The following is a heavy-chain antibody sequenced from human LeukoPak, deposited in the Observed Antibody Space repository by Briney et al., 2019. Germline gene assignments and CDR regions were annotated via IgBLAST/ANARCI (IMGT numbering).Heavy chain of an antibody. CDR3: ARHLRGVRVSYFDY. D-gene: IGHD3-10*01. J-gene: IGHJ4*02. CDR1: GGSISSYY. CDR2: IYYSGST. V-gene: IGHV4-59*08. Sequence: PSETLPLTCTVSGGSISSYYWSWIRQPPGKGLEWIGYIYYSGSTNYNPSLKSRVTISVDTSKNQFSLKLSSVTAADTAVYYCARHLRGVRVSYFDYWGQGTLVTVSS.